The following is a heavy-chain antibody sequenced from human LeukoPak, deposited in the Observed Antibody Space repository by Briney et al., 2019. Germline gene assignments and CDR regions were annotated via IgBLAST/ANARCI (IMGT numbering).Heavy chain of an antibody. D-gene: IGHD1-7*01. CDR1: GGSISSPNYY. Sequence: SETLSLTCSVSGGSISSPNYYWAWIRQPPGKGLEWIGSIYFGGNTYYNPSFKSRVTISVDTSKNQFSLKLRSVTAADTAVYYCARDGRGNYSPYFHYYEMDVWGQGTTVTVSS. V-gene: IGHV4-39*07. J-gene: IGHJ6*02. CDR2: IYFGGNT. CDR3: ARDGRGNYSPYFHYYEMDV.